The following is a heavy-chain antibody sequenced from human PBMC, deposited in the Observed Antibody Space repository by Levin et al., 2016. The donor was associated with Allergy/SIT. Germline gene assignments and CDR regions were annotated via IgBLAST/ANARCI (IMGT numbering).Heavy chain of an antibody. D-gene: IGHD2/OR15-2a*01. J-gene: IGHJ3*02. CDR2: INHSGST. Sequence: SETLSLTCAVYGGSFSGYYWSWIRQPPGKGLEWIGEINHSGSTNYNPSLKSRVTISVDTSKNQFSLKLSSVTAADTAVYYCARTLWGFAFDIWGQGTMVTVSS. CDR1: GGSFSGYY. CDR3: ARTLWGFAFDI. V-gene: IGHV4-34*01.